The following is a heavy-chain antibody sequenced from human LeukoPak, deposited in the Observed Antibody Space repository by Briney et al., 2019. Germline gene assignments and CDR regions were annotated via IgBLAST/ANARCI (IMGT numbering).Heavy chain of an antibody. J-gene: IGHJ4*02. CDR2: IYYSGIT. CDR3: AREAGAGTGSYYFDY. CDR1: GGSIRSSSYY. V-gene: IGHV4-39*07. D-gene: IGHD1/OR15-1a*01. Sequence: SETLSLTCTVSGGSIRSSSYYWGWIRQPPGKGLEWIGSIYYSGITYYNPSLKSRVTISVDTSKNQLSLKLSSVTAADTAVYYCAREAGAGTGSYYFDYWGQGTLVTVSS.